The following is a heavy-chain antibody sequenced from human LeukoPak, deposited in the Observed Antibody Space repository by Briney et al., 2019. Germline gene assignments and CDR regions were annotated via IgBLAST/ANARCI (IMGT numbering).Heavy chain of an antibody. D-gene: IGHD3-16*01. J-gene: IGHJ4*02. CDR2: FHYSGST. Sequence: SETLSLTCTVSGASITISYYYWGWIRQPPGKGLEWIGNFHYSGSTYYNPSLKSRVTISVDTSKNQFSLRLSSVTAADTAVYYCARQVTFGYAYAYYFDFWGQGALVTVSS. CDR1: GASITISYYY. V-gene: IGHV4-39*01. CDR3: ARQVTFGYAYAYYFDF.